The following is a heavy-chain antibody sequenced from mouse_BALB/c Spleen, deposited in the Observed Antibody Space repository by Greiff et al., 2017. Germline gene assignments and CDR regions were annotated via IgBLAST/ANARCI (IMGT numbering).Heavy chain of an antibody. J-gene: IGHJ2*01. CDR2: ISSGGSYT. Sequence: EVQGVESGGDLVKPGGSLKLSCAASGFTFSSYGMSWVRQTPDKRLEWVATISSGGSYTYYPDSVKGRFTISRDNAKNTLYLQMSSLKSEDTAMYYCAREAARATYFDYWGQGTTLTVSS. CDR1: GFTFSSYG. V-gene: IGHV5-6*01. CDR3: AREAARATYFDY. D-gene: IGHD3-1*01.